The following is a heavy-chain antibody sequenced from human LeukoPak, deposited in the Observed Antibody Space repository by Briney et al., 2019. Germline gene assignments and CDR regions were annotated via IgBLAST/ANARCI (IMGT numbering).Heavy chain of an antibody. CDR1: GFTFTNYA. Sequence: GGSLRLSCAAPGFTFTNYAMQWVRQAPGKGLEWVAVISYDGNEKYCADSVKGRFTISRANSKTTLYLQMNSLRVEDTALYYCARLASGPPDYWGQGTLVTVSS. J-gene: IGHJ4*02. CDR3: ARLASGPPDY. D-gene: IGHD6-25*01. V-gene: IGHV3-30-3*01. CDR2: ISYDGNEK.